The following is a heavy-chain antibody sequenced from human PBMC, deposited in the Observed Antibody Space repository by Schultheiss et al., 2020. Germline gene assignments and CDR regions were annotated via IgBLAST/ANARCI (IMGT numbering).Heavy chain of an antibody. Sequence: SETLSLTCTVSGGSISSYYWSWIRQPPGKGLEWIGEIYHSGSTNYNPSLKSRVTISVDTSKNQFSLKLSSVTAADTAVYYCARDGDYWYFDLWGRGTLVTVSS. CDR2: IYHSGST. CDR1: GGSISSYY. D-gene: IGHD2-21*01. V-gene: IGHV4-59*12. J-gene: IGHJ2*01. CDR3: ARDGDYWYFDL.